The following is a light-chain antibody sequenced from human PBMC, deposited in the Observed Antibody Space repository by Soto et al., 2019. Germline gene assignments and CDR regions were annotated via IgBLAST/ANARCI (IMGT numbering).Light chain of an antibody. J-gene: IGKJ1*01. Sequence: DIQMTQSPSSLSASVGDRGTITCRASQGIRNDLGWYQQKPGKAPKRLIYAASSLPSGGPSRFSGCGSATEFTLTISNFHPEDSATYFCQQTYTNPQSFGQGTKVDIK. CDR2: AAS. CDR3: QQTYTNPQS. CDR1: QGIRND. V-gene: IGKV1-17*02.